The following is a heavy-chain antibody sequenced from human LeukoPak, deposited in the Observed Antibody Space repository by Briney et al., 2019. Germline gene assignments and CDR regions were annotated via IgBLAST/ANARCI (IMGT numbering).Heavy chain of an antibody. V-gene: IGHV3-23*01. Sequence: GGSLRLSCVASGFTFSSYAMTWVRQAPGKGLEWVSDISGSGSGTYYADSVKGRFTISRDNSKNTLYLQINGVRAEDTAIYYCAKAPTSTTWVSDFWGQGTLVTVSS. CDR2: ISGSGSGT. CDR3: AKAPTSTTWVSDF. J-gene: IGHJ4*02. CDR1: GFTFSSYA. D-gene: IGHD2/OR15-2a*01.